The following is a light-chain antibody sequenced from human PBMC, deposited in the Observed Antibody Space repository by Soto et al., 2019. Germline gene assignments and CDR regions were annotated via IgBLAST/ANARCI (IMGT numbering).Light chain of an antibody. Sequence: EIVLTQSPGTLSLSPGERATLSCRASQSVSNNYLAWYQQKPGQAPRLLIYGASTRATGIPARFSGSGCGTEFTLTISSLQSEDFAVYYCQQYNNWPPITFGQGTRLEIK. J-gene: IGKJ5*01. V-gene: IGKV3-15*01. CDR2: GAS. CDR3: QQYNNWPPIT. CDR1: QSVSNN.